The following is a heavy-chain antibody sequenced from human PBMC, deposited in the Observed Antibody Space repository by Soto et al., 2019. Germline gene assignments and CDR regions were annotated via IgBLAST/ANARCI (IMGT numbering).Heavy chain of an antibody. CDR1: GYTFYSHS. J-gene: IGHJ6*02. CDR3: ARCIQGDYYYGMDV. CDR2: INADYGNT. D-gene: IGHD5-18*01. V-gene: IGHV1-18*01. Sequence: QAQLVQSGAEVKKPGASVKVSCKASGYTFYSHSISWVRQAPGQGLDWMGRINADYGNTQYAQKFRGRVTMTTDTSTTTVYMELQNLRSDDTAVYYCARCIQGDYYYGMDVWGQGTTVTVSS.